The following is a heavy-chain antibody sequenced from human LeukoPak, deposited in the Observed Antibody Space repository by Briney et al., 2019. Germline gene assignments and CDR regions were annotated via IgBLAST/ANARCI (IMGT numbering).Heavy chain of an antibody. CDR3: AKQRQQLNFDY. D-gene: IGHD6-13*01. CDR2: ISYDGSNK. Sequence: GGSLRLSCAASGFTFSSYGMHWVRQAPGKGLEWVGVISYDGSNKYYADSVKGRFTISRDNSKNTLYLQMNSLRAEDTAVYYCAKQRQQLNFDYWGQGTLVTVSS. CDR1: GFTFSSYG. V-gene: IGHV3-30*18. J-gene: IGHJ4*02.